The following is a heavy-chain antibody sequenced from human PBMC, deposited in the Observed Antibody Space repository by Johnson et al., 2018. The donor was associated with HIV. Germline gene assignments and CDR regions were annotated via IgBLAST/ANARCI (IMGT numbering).Heavy chain of an antibody. V-gene: IGHV3-7*01. Sequence: VYLVESGGGVVQPGRSLRLSCAASGFTFSSYGMHWVRQAPGKGLEWVANIKEDGSEKYYVDSVKGRFTMSRDNSKNTLYLQMNSLRADDTAVYYCATDGPCSTSWYCTFDIWGQGTMVTVS. J-gene: IGHJ3*02. CDR1: GFTFSSYG. D-gene: IGHD6-13*01. CDR3: ATDGPCSTSWYCTFDI. CDR2: IKEDGSEK.